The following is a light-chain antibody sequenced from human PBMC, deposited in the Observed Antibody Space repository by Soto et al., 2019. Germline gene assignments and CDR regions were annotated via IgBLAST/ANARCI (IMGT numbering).Light chain of an antibody. CDR2: GAF. Sequence: EIVMTQSPATLSVSPGEGATLSCRASQSVGSSLAWYQQKPGQPPRILIYGAFTRVTGIPARFSGSGSGTEFTLTISSLQSEDFAVYYCQQYINWPVYTFGQGTKLEMK. V-gene: IGKV3-15*01. CDR1: QSVGSS. J-gene: IGKJ2*01. CDR3: QQYINWPVYT.